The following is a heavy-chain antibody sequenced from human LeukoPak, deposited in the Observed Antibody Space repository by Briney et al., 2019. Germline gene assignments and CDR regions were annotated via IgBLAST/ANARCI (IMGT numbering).Heavy chain of an antibody. CDR1: GFTFSGYA. D-gene: IGHD5-18*01. J-gene: IGHJ4*02. V-gene: IGHV3-23*01. Sequence: GGSLRLSCAASGFTFSGYAMRWVRQAPGKGLEWVSSITASGDTTYYADSVKGRFTISRDNSKNTLYLQMNSLRAEDTAVYYCAKDVDTAMVTGYFDYWGQGTLVTVSS. CDR2: ITASGDTT. CDR3: AKDVDTAMVTGYFDY.